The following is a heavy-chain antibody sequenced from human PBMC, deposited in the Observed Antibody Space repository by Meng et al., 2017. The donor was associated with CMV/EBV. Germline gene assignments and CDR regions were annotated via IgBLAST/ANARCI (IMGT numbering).Heavy chain of an antibody. J-gene: IGHJ5*02. CDR3: ARDLLYGEGWFDP. D-gene: IGHD4-17*01. V-gene: IGHV3-11*01. CDR2: ISSSGGTI. CDR1: GFTFSDYY. Sequence: AAGFTFSDYYMTWSRQAPGKGLEWVSYISSSGGTIYYADSVKGRFTISRDNAKNSLYLQMSSLRAEDTAMYYCARDLLYGEGWFDPWGQGTLVTVSS.